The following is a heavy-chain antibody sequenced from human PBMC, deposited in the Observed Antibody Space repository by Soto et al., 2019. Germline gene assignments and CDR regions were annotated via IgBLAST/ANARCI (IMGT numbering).Heavy chain of an antibody. CDR2: IYYSGST. J-gene: IGHJ4*02. D-gene: IGHD2-21*02. V-gene: IGHV4-30-4*01. Sequence: QVQLQESGPGLVKPSQTLSLTCTVSGGSISSGDYYWSWIRQPPGKGLEWIGYIYYSGSTYYNPSLKSRVTISVDTSKNQFSLKLSSVTAADTAVYYCARVGAYCGGHCPTSEFDYWGQGTLVTVSS. CDR1: GGSISSGDYY. CDR3: ARVGAYCGGHCPTSEFDY.